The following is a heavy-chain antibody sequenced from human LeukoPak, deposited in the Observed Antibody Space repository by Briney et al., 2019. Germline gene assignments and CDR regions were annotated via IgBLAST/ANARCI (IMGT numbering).Heavy chain of an antibody. V-gene: IGHV3-7*01. CDR1: GFTFSSYW. CDR2: IKQDGSEK. D-gene: IGHD4-17*01. CDR3: ARDYGDYGAPTHMYNWFDP. Sequence: PGGSLRLSCAASGFTFSSYWMSWVRQAPGKGLEWVANIKQDGSEKYYVDSVKGRFTISRDNAKNSLYLQTNSLRAVDTAVYYCARDYGDYGAPTHMYNWFDPWGQGTLVTVSS. J-gene: IGHJ5*02.